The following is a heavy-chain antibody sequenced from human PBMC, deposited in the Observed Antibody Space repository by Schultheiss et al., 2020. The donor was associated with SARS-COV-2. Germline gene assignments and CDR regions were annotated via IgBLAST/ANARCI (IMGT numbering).Heavy chain of an antibody. J-gene: IGHJ6*02. CDR3: AKIRGCSGGSCYSYYYYAMDV. CDR1: GFTFRSYA. D-gene: IGHD2-15*01. Sequence: GGSLRLSCAASGFTFRSYAMSWVRQAPGKGLEWVSAIGGSGGSTYYADSVKGRFTISRDNSKNTLYLQMNSLRAEDTAVYYCAKIRGCSGGSCYSYYYYAMDVWGQGTTVTVSS. V-gene: IGHV3-23*01. CDR2: IGGSGGST.